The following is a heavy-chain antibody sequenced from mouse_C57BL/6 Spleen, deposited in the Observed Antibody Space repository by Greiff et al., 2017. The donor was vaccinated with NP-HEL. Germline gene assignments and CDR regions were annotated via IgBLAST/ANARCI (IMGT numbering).Heavy chain of an antibody. CDR3: AMIYYDYDAGDY. V-gene: IGHV5-17*01. CDR1: GFTFSDYG. Sequence: EVQVVESGGGLVKPGGSLKLSCAASGFTFSDYGMHWVRQAPEKGLEWVAYISSGSSTIYYAVTVKGRFTIPSANAKNTLFLQMTSLRSEDTAMYYCAMIYYDYDAGDYWGQGTTLTVSS. D-gene: IGHD2-4*01. CDR2: ISSGSSTI. J-gene: IGHJ2*01.